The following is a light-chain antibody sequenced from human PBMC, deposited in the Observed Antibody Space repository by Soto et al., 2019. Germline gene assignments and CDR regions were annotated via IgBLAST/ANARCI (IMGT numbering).Light chain of an antibody. CDR1: QSVSNSY. CDR2: GAS. V-gene: IGKV3-20*01. CDR3: QQYGSSRWT. J-gene: IGKJ1*01. Sequence: ETVLTQSPGTLSLSPGERATLSCRASQSVSNSYLAWYQQKPGQAPRLLIYGASSRATGIPDRFSGSGSGTDFTLTISRLEPEDFAVYYCQQYGSSRWTFGQGTKVDIK.